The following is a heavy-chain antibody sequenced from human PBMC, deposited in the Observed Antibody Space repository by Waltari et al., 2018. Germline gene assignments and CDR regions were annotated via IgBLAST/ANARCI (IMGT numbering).Heavy chain of an antibody. Sequence: EVQLVESGGGLIQPGGSLRLSCAASGFTVSSNFMTWVRQAPGKGLEYVSVIYSGGDTYYAASVKCRFTISRDNSKNTLYLQMNSLRAEDTAVYFCAGRTGDYFDYWGQGTLVTVSS. V-gene: IGHV3-53*01. CDR2: IYSGGDT. CDR3: AGRTGDYFDY. CDR1: GFTVSSNF. J-gene: IGHJ4*02.